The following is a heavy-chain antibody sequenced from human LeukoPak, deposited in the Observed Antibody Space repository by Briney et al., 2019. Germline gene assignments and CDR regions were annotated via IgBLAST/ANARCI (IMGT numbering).Heavy chain of an antibody. D-gene: IGHD3-22*01. V-gene: IGHV5-51*01. CDR1: GYSFTSYW. CDR3: ARHRQYYYDSSGYSFSWYFDY. J-gene: IGHJ4*02. CDR2: IQPGDSDT. Sequence: GESLKISCKGSGYSFTSYWIGWVRQMPGKGLEWVGVIQPGDSDTRYSPSFQGQVTISADKSISTAYLQWSSLKASDTAMYYCARHRQYYYDSSGYSFSWYFDYWGQGTPVTVSS.